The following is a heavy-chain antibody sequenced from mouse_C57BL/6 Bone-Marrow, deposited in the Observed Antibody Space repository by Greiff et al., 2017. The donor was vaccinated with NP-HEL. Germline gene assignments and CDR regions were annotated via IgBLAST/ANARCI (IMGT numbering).Heavy chain of an antibody. D-gene: IGHD1-1*01. V-gene: IGHV1-55*01. CDR2: IYPGSGST. Sequence: QVQLQQPGAELVKPGASVKMSCKASGYTFTSYWITWVKQRPGQGLEWIGDIYPGSGSTNYNEKFKSKATLTVDTSSSTAYMQLSGLTSEDSAVYYCARSGGSSLYFDYWGQGTTLTVSS. CDR3: ARSGGSSLYFDY. CDR1: GYTFTSYW. J-gene: IGHJ2*01.